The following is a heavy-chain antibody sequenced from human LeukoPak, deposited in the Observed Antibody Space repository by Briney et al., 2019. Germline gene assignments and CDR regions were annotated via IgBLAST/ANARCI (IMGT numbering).Heavy chain of an antibody. D-gene: IGHD3-10*01. J-gene: IGHJ5*02. V-gene: IGHV3-11*01. CDR2: ISSIGSTI. CDR1: GFTFSDYY. Sequence: GGSLRLSCAASGFTFSDYYMSWIRQAPGKGLEWVSYISSIGSTIYYADSVKGRFTISRDNAKNSLYLQMNSLRAEDTAVYYCARDLAMVRGEGWFDPWGQGTLVTVSS. CDR3: ARDLAMVRGEGWFDP.